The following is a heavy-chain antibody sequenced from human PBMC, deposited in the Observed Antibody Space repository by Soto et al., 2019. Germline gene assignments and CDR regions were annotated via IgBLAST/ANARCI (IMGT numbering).Heavy chain of an antibody. CDR1: GYSFSNYW. V-gene: IGHV5-10-1*01. J-gene: IGHJ6*02. D-gene: IGHD2-8*01. Sequence: GESLKISCKGSGYSFSNYWISWVRQMPGKGLGWMGRIDPSDSYINYSPSFQGHVTISADPSISTSYLQWSSLKASNPAMYYCARLMVPYYYYGTDVWGQGTTVTVSS. CDR2: IDPSDSYI. CDR3: ARLMVPYYYYGTDV.